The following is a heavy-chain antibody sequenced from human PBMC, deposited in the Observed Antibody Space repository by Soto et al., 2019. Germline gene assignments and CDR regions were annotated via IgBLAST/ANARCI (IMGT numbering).Heavy chain of an antibody. Sequence: SVKVSCKASGGTFSSYAISWVRQAPGQGLEWMGGIIPIFGTANYAQKFQGRVTITADKSTSTAYMELSSLRSEDTAVYYCARAVGYSSSSGRWFDPWGQGTLVTVSS. CDR3: ARAVGYSSSSGRWFDP. CDR1: GGTFSSYA. CDR2: IIPIFGTA. V-gene: IGHV1-69*06. D-gene: IGHD6-6*01. J-gene: IGHJ5*02.